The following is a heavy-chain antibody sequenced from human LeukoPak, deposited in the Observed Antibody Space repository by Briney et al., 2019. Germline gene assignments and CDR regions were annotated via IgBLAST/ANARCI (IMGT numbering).Heavy chain of an antibody. CDR1: GGTFSSYA. V-gene: IGHV1-18*01. J-gene: IGHJ4*02. D-gene: IGHD3-9*01. CDR3: ARVVTLTGRCFDY. CDR2: ISAYNGNT. Sequence: ASVKVSCKASGGTFSSYAISWVRQAPGQGLEWMGWISAYNGNTNFAQKLQGRVTMTTDTSTSTAYMELRGLRSDDTAVYYCARVVTLTGRCFDYWGQGTLVTVSS.